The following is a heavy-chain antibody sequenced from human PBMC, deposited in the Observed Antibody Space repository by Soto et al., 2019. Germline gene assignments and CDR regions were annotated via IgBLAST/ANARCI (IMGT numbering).Heavy chain of an antibody. CDR2: IYFDGMT. D-gene: IGHD3-22*01. CDR3: ARDRYGDYYAY. J-gene: IGHJ4*02. CDR1: GASLSSGGYY. V-gene: IGHV4-31*03. Sequence: QVQLLESGPGLVKPSQTLSLSCIVSGASLSSGGYYWNWISQHPGKGLEWIGYIYFDGMTYYNPSLESRVTMSIDAAKNQFSLHLSSVTAADTAVYYCARDRYGDYYAYWWQVILVSVSS.